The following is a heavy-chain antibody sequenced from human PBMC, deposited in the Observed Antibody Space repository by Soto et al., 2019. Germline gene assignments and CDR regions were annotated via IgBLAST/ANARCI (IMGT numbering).Heavy chain of an antibody. J-gene: IGHJ6*02. Sequence: QEQLVESGGGVVQPGRSLRLSCVASGFTFSNYGMHWVRQAPGKGLEWVADIWFDGSGQRDAASVKGRFTISRDNSKSTLYLQMMTLRDEDTAVYYCARDEVSMRYWGHALDVWVQGTTVTVSS. CDR3: ARDEVSMRYWGHALDV. D-gene: IGHD3-10*01. CDR2: IWFDGSGQ. V-gene: IGHV3-33*01. CDR1: GFTFSNYG.